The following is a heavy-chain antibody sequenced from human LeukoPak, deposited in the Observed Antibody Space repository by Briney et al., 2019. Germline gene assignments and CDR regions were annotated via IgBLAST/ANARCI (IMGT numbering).Heavy chain of an antibody. CDR1: GYTFISYD. V-gene: IGHV1-8*03. Sequence: GASVKVSCKASGYTFISYDINWVRQATGQGLEWMGWMNPNSGNTGYAQKFQGRVTITRNTSISTAYMELSSLRSEDTAVYYCARTIFGVVDDAFDIWGQGTMVTVSS. CDR3: ARTIFGVVDDAFDI. D-gene: IGHD3-3*01. CDR2: MNPNSGNT. J-gene: IGHJ3*02.